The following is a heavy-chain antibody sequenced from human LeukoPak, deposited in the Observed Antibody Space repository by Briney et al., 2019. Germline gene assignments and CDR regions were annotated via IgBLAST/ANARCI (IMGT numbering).Heavy chain of an antibody. CDR1: GGSFSGYY. CDR2: IDHSGRT. Sequence: SETLSLTCAVYGGSFSGYYWSWIRQPPGKGLEWIGEIDHSGRTNSSASLKSRVTLSVDMSKNQFSLRLGSVTAADTAVYYCARKSVVTAGRKPYDFWDQGTLVTVSP. J-gene: IGHJ4*02. D-gene: IGHD2-2*01. CDR3: ARKSVVTAGRKPYDF. V-gene: IGHV4-34*01.